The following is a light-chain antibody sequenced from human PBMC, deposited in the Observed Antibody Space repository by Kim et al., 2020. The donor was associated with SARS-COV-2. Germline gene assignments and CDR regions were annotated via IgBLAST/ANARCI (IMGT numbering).Light chain of an antibody. CDR2: QAS. V-gene: IGKV1-5*03. CDR3: QQYRSYPWT. CDR1: QGIDSW. J-gene: IGKJ1*01. Sequence: DTQMTQSHSTLSASVGDRVIITCRASQGIDSWLAWYQQRPGRAPNLLIYQASILESGVPSRFSGSGSGTDFTLTISSLQPDDFATYYCQQYRSYPWTFGQGTTVDIK.